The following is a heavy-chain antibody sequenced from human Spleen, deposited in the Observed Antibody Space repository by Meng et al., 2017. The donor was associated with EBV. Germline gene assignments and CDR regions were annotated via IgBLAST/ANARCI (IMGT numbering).Heavy chain of an antibody. J-gene: IGHJ4*02. D-gene: IGHD5-18*01. Sequence: QVHLQESGPGLVKASQTLTLTCAVSGGSISSGDYYWSWIRQPPGKGLEWIGYIHYSGSTHYNSSLRSRITMSLDTSKNKLSLKLSSVTAADTAVYYCARASSGDSDGFDYWGQGTLVTVSS. CDR2: IHYSGST. CDR3: ARASSGDSDGFDY. CDR1: GGSISSGDYY. V-gene: IGHV4-30-4*01.